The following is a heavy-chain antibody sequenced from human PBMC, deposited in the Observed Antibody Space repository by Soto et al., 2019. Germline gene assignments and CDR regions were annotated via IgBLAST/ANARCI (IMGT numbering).Heavy chain of an antibody. V-gene: IGHV2-5*02. Sequence: QITLKESGPTLVKPTQTLTLTCTFSGFSLSTSGVGVGWIRQPPGKALEWLALIYWDDDKRYSPSLKSRLTITKDTSKNQVVLTMTNMDPVDTATYYFAHSDYCSGGSCYSPFDYWGQGTLVTVSS. J-gene: IGHJ4*02. D-gene: IGHD2-15*01. CDR1: GFSLSTSGVG. CDR2: IYWDDDK. CDR3: AHSDYCSGGSCYSPFDY.